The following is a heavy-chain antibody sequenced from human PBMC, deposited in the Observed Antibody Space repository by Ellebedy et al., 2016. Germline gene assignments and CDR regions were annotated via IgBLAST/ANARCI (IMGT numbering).Heavy chain of an antibody. CDR3: AKHETDGDYYFDL. CDR2: LSGSGPKT. J-gene: IGHJ2*01. Sequence: GESLKIPXAASGFTFKTYAMSWVRQAPGEGLEWVSTLSGSGPKTYYADSVQGRFTISRDNSKSTLYLQMSSLRAEDTAVYYCAKHETDGDYYFDLWGRGTLVTVSS. V-gene: IGHV3-23*01. CDR1: GFTFKTYA. D-gene: IGHD2-21*01.